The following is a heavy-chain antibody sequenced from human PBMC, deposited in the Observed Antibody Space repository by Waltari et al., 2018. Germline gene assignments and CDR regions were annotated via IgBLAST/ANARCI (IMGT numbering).Heavy chain of an antibody. CDR3: ARAEYYYDSSGYYYFDY. V-gene: IGHV3-21*01. CDR2: ISSSSYI. J-gene: IGHJ4*02. D-gene: IGHD3-22*01. CDR1: GFTFSSYS. Sequence: EVQLVESGGGLVKPGGSLRLSCAASGFTFSSYSMTWVRQAPGKGLEWVSSISSSSYIYYADSVKGRFTISRDNAKNSLYLQMNSLRAEDTAVYYCARAEYYYDSSGYYYFDYWGQGTLVTVSS.